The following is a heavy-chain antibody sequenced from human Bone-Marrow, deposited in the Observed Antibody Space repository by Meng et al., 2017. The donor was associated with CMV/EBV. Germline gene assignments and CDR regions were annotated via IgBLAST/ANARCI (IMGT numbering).Heavy chain of an antibody. CDR3: ARELPIAYGVPDY. CDR1: GYSISSGYY. V-gene: IGHV3-11*01. D-gene: IGHD2-21*01. J-gene: IGHJ4*02. CDR2: ISKGSDNI. Sequence: GGSLRLSCTVSGYSISSGYYWGWIRQPPGKGLEWISYISKGSDNIQYADSVKGRFTVSRDNAKSSLFLQMDSLRADDAALYFCARELPIAYGVPDYWGQGALVTVSS.